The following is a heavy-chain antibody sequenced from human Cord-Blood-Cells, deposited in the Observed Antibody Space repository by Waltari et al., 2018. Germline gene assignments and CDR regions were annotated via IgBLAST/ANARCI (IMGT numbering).Heavy chain of an antibody. CDR3: AREYSSSWYYYYYYMDV. D-gene: IGHD6-13*01. CDR2: ISSSSSYI. CDR1: GFTFSSYS. Sequence: VQLVESGGGLVKPGGSLRLSCAASGFTFSSYSMNWVRQAPGKGLEWVSSISSSSSYIYYADSVKGRFTISRDNAKNSLYLQMNSLRAEDTAVYYCAREYSSSWYYYYYYMDVWGKGTTVTVSS. J-gene: IGHJ6*03. V-gene: IGHV3-21*01.